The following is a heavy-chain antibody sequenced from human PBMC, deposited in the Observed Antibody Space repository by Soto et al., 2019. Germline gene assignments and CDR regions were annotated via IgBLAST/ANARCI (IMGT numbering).Heavy chain of an antibody. Sequence: QVQLQESGPGLVKPSGTLSLTCAVSGGSISSSNWWSWVRQPPGKGLGWIGEIYHSGSSNYNPSLKSRVTISVDKSKNQFSPTLSSVTAADPAVYYCARAEYSSSHYFDYWGQGTLVTVSS. CDR1: GGSISSSNW. CDR3: ARAEYSSSHYFDY. D-gene: IGHD6-6*01. V-gene: IGHV4-4*02. CDR2: IYHSGSS. J-gene: IGHJ4*02.